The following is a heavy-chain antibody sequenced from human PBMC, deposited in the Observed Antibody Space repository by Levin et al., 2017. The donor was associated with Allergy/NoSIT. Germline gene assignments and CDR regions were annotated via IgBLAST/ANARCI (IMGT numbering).Heavy chain of an antibody. CDR3: AIREEIAASGRPHFQH. CDR2: ISYDGSYK. D-gene: IGHD6-13*01. Sequence: GGSLRLSCAASGYTFSSYPMHWVRQAPGKGLECVAVISYDGSYKYYADSVKGRFTISRDNSKNTLYLQMNSLRTEDTAVYYCAIREEIAASGRPHFQHWGQGTLVTVSS. J-gene: IGHJ1*01. V-gene: IGHV3-30*04. CDR1: GYTFSSYP.